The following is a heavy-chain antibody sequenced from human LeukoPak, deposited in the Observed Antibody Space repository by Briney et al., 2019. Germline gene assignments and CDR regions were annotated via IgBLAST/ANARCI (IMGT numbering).Heavy chain of an antibody. J-gene: IGHJ6*02. CDR3: ARNNGMDV. Sequence: GVLRLSCAASGFTFSSYWMSWVRQAPGKGLEWVANVNRDGSETYYLDSVKGRFTISKDNAKNSLYLQMNSLRAEDTALYHCARNNGMDVWGQGTTVIVSS. CDR2: VNRDGSET. CDR1: GFTFSSYW. V-gene: IGHV3-7*03.